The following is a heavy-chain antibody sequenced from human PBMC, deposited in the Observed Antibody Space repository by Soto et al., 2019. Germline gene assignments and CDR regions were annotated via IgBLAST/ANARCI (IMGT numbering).Heavy chain of an antibody. CDR2: ISSDGSVK. Sequence: QVQLVESGGGVVQPGRSLRLSCAASEFIFSSYGMHWVRQAPGKGLEWVAVISSDGSVKYYADSVKGRFTISRDNSKNTLYLQMNSLRTEDTAVYHCARDGHSRGYGAYLQHWGQGTLVTVSS. V-gene: IGHV3-30*03. CDR1: EFIFSSYG. J-gene: IGHJ1*01. CDR3: ARDGHSRGYGAYLQH. D-gene: IGHD6-25*01.